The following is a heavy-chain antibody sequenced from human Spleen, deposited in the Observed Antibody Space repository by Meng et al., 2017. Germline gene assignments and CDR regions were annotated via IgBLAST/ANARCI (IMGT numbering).Heavy chain of an antibody. J-gene: IGHJ5*02. V-gene: IGHV1-3*01. CDR2: VNAASGNT. CDR3: ARDFTSGSSGDP. D-gene: IGHD6-19*01. CDR1: GYSFTTYG. Sequence: QVQLVQSGAEVKNPGASVKVSCKTSGYSFTTYGIHWVRQAPGQSLEWMGWVNAASGNTRYSQKFQDRVTITRDTSASTAYMELSTLRPEDTAVYYCARDFTSGSSGDPWGQGTLVTVSS.